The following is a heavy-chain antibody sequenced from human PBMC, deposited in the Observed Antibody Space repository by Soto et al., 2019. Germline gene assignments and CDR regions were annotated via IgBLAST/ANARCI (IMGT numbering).Heavy chain of an antibody. V-gene: IGHV3-23*01. J-gene: IGHJ5*02. CDR1: GFTFRNYA. D-gene: IGHD3-16*01. CDR3: AKDAISGYGIWLMDS. Sequence: PGGSLRLSCAASGFTFRNYAMTWARQAPGKGLEWVSSLLRSGSSAYYADSVRGRFTISSDTSANSLYLQMDNLRAEDTAIYYCAKDAISGYGIWLMDSWGQGTVVTVSS. CDR2: LLRSGSSA.